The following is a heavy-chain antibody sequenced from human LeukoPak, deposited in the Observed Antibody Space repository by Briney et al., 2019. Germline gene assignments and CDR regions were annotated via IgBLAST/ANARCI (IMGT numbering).Heavy chain of an antibody. CDR2: IWYDGSKE. CDR3: ARDQVYYGSGTYYIDY. Sequence: PGRSLRLSCAASGFTFTKAWMSWVRQAPGKGLEWVAAIWYDGSKEFYADSVKGRFTVSRDNSKSTLYLQMNSLSAEDTAVYYCARDQVYYGSGTYYIDYWGQGTLVTVSS. CDR1: GFTFTKAW. J-gene: IGHJ4*02. V-gene: IGHV3-33*07. D-gene: IGHD3-10*01.